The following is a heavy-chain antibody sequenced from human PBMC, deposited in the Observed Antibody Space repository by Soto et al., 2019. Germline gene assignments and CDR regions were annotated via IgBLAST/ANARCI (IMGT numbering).Heavy chain of an antibody. CDR1: GFTFSSYA. V-gene: IGHV3-64D*06. D-gene: IGHD3-22*01. CDR2: ISSNGGST. CDR3: VKGWYYYDSSGYRAWFDP. J-gene: IGHJ5*02. Sequence: GGSLRLSCSASGFTFSSYAMHWVRQAPGKGLEYVSAISSNGGSTYYADSVKGRFTISRDNSKNTLYLQMSSLRAEDTAVYYCVKGWYYYDSSGYRAWFDPWGQGTLVPVSS.